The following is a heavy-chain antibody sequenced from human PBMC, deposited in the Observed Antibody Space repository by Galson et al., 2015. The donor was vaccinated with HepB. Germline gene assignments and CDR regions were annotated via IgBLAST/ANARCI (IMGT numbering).Heavy chain of an antibody. J-gene: IGHJ6*02. CDR3: TRDRVGGSSGIGLFGDYYYGMDV. Sequence: SLRLSCAASGFTFGDYTVSWFRQTPGKGLEWVGFIRSKAYGGTTEYAASVKGRFTISRADSKSIAYLQMNSLKSDDTAVYYCTRDRVGGSSGIGLFGDYYYGMDVWCQGTTVTVSS. CDR1: GFTFGDYT. CDR2: IRSKAYGGTT. V-gene: IGHV3-49*03. D-gene: IGHD3-10*01.